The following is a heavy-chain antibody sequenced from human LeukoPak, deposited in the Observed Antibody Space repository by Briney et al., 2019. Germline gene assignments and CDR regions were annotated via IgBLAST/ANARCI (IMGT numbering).Heavy chain of an antibody. CDR3: ARPNTWITEAFDH. D-gene: IGHD3-10*01. CDR2: IYGDGTT. CDR1: GYSIGTGYY. V-gene: IGHV4-38-2*01. Sequence: PSETLSLTCSVSGYSIGTGYYWGWIRQPPGKGLQWIGSIYGDGTTFYNPSLKSRLTISIDTSKNQFSLKVTSMTAADTAVYYCARPNTWITEAFDHWGQGALVTVSS. J-gene: IGHJ5*02.